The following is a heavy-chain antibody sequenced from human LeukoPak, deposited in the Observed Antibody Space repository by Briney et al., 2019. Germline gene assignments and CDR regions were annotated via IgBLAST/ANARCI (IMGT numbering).Heavy chain of an antibody. CDR2: IYYSGST. CDR1: GGSISSSSYY. J-gene: IGHJ3*02. CDR3: ATLWMRSSGGNGAFDI. Sequence: SETLSLTCTVSGGSISSSSYYWGWIRQPPGKGLEWIGSIYYSGSTYYNPSLKSRVTISVDTSKNQFSLKLSSVTAADTAVYYCATLWMRSSGGNGAFDIWGQGTMVTVSS. D-gene: IGHD1-1*01. V-gene: IGHV4-39*07.